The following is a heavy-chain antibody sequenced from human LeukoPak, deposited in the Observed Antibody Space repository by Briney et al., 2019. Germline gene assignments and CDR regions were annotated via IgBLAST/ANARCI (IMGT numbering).Heavy chain of an antibody. Sequence: AGGSLRLSCAASGFTFSSYGMHWVRQAPGKGLEWVAFIRYDGSNKYYADSVKGRFTISRDNSKNTLYLQMNSLRAEDTAVYYCAKGNTAMADFDYWGQGTLVTVSS. CDR3: AKGNTAMADFDY. V-gene: IGHV3-30*02. J-gene: IGHJ4*02. D-gene: IGHD5-18*01. CDR2: IRYDGSNK. CDR1: GFTFSSYG.